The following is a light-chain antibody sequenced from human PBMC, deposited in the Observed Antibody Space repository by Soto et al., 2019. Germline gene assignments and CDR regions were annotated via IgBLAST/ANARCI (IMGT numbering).Light chain of an antibody. CDR3: LQGLQHPYT. Sequence: DIVMTQSPLSLSVTPGEPASISCRSSQSLLHSSGHTSLDWDLQKPGQSPQRLIYLGSNRASGVPGRFSGSGSGTDFTLKISRVEAEDVGVYFCLQGLQHPYTFGQGTKLEIK. V-gene: IGKV2-28*01. CDR1: QSLLHSSGHTS. J-gene: IGKJ2*01. CDR2: LGS.